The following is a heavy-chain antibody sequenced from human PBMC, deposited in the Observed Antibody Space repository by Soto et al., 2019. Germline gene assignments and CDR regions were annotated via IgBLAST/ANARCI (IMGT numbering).Heavy chain of an antibody. V-gene: IGHV3-30*18. CDR1: GFSFSNYA. D-gene: IGHD2-15*01. Sequence: GGSLRLSCATSGFSFSNYAMSWVRQAPGKGLEWVAIISNDGSNKYYIESVRGRFTISRDNSKNMLFLQMNSLRVEDTAVYFCTKDGRFDSDGSLYYYYYGMDVWGQGTTVTVSS. CDR2: ISNDGSNK. J-gene: IGHJ6*02. CDR3: TKDGRFDSDGSLYYYYYGMDV.